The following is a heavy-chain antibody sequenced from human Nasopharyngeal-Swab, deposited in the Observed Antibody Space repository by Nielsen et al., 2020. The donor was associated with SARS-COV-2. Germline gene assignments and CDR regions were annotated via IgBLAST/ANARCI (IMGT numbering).Heavy chain of an antibody. J-gene: IGHJ4*02. CDR3: ARDSGGLE. V-gene: IGHV3-30*03. D-gene: IGHD6-19*01. CDR1: GFTFSSYS. Sequence: GGSLRLSCAASGFTFSSYSMNWVRQAPGKGLEWVSVISNDGNNKYYAGSVKGRFTISRDNSKNTLYLQMNSLRAEETAVYYCARDSGGLEWGQGALVTVSS. CDR2: ISNDGNNK.